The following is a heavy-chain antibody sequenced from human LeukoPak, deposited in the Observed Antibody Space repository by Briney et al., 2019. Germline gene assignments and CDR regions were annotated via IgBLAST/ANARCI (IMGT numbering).Heavy chain of an antibody. Sequence: PGGSLRLSCAASGFTFSSYWMSWVRQAPGKGLEYVSAISSNGGSTYYANSVKGRFTISRDNSKNTLYLQMGSLRAEDMAVYYCAREEDTAMVFRDYYYYGMDVWGQGTTVTVSS. V-gene: IGHV3-64*01. CDR2: ISSNGGST. CDR3: AREEDTAMVFRDYYYYGMDV. CDR1: GFTFSSYW. D-gene: IGHD5-18*01. J-gene: IGHJ6*02.